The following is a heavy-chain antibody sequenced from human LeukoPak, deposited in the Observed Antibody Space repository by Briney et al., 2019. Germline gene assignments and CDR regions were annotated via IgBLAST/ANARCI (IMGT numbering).Heavy chain of an antibody. V-gene: IGHV4-4*07. J-gene: IGHJ3*02. CDR2: IYSSGST. D-gene: IGHD2-8*02. CDR3: ARGCTDHREPHGFDI. CDR1: NGSISTYS. Sequence: PSETLSLTCTVSNGSISTYSWSWIRQPAGKGLEWIGRIYSSGSTNYRASLKRRVTMSVDMAKNQLSLKLNSVTAADTAVYYCARGCTDHREPHGFDIWGHGTTVTVSS.